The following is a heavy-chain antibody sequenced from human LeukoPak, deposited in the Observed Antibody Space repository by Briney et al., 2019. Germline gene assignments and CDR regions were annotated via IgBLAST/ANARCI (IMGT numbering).Heavy chain of an antibody. D-gene: IGHD2-15*01. J-gene: IGHJ5*02. CDR3: ARDYLPSPYVVVVAAPSWGFDP. Sequence: GASVKVSCKASGYTFTSYGISWVRQAPGQGLEWMGWISAYNGNTNYAQKLQGRVTMTRDTSTSTVYMELSSLRSEDTAVYYCARDYLPSPYVVVVAAPSWGFDPWGQGTLVTVSS. CDR2: ISAYNGNT. CDR1: GYTFTSYG. V-gene: IGHV1-18*01.